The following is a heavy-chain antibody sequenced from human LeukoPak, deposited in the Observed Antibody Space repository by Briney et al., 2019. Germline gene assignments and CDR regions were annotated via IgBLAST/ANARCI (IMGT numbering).Heavy chain of an antibody. CDR3: SRHRGNRDDYGDYFDY. D-gene: IGHD4-17*01. CDR1: GFTFSGSA. CDR2: IKTKANNYAT. V-gene: IGHV3-73*01. J-gene: IGHJ4*02. Sequence: GGSLRPSCAASGFTFSGSAIHWVRQASGKGLEWVGRIKTKANNYATAYAASVKGRFTISRDDSQNTAYLRMSSLKTEDTAVYYCSRHRGNRDDYGDYFDYWGQGTLVTVSS.